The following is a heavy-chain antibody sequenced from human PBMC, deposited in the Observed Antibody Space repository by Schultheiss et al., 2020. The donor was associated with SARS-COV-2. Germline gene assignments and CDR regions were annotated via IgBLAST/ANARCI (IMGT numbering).Heavy chain of an antibody. CDR1: GYTFTGYY. D-gene: IGHD4-17*01. J-gene: IGHJ3*02. V-gene: IGHV1-2*02. CDR2: INPNSGGT. Sequence: GESLKISCKASGYTFTGYYMHWVRQAPGQGLEWMGWINPNSGGTNYAQKFQGRVTMTTDTSTSTAYMELRSLRSDDTAVYYCARDMTTVTIDAFDIWGQGTMVTVSS. CDR3: ARDMTTVTIDAFDI.